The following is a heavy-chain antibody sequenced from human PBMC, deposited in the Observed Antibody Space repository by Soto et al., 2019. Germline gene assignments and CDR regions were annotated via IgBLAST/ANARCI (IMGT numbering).Heavy chain of an antibody. V-gene: IGHV1-18*04. CDR3: ARELLNWNDGSWFDP. CDR2: ISAYNGNT. CDR1: GYTFTSYG. D-gene: IGHD1-1*01. J-gene: IGHJ5*02. Sequence: ASVKVSCKASGYTFTSYGISWVRQAPGQGLEWMGWISAYNGNTNYAQKLQGRVTMTTDTSTSTAYMELRSLRSDDTAVYYCARELLNWNDGSWFDPWGQGTLVTVS.